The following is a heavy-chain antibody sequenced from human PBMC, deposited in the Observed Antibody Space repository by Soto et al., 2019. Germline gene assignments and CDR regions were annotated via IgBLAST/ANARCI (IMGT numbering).Heavy chain of an antibody. J-gene: IGHJ4*02. CDR3: VRGVGDY. CDR1: GGSISSGGYS. D-gene: IGHD2-15*01. CDR2: IYHSGST. V-gene: IGHV4-30-2*01. Sequence: QLQLQESGSGLVKPSQTLSLTCAVSGGSISSGGYSWCWIRQPPGKGLEWIGYIYHSGSTCYNPSLKSRVTISVDRPKNQFALKVGSVTAPDTAVYCCVRGVGDYWGPGTLVPVSS.